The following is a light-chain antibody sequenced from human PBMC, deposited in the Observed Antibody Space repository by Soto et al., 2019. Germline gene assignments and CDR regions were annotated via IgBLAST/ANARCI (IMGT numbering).Light chain of an antibody. J-gene: IGKJ1*01. V-gene: IGKV1-33*01. Sequence: DSQMTQSPSSLSASVGDRVTITCQASQDISNYLNWYQQKPGKAPKLLIYDASNLETGVPSRFSGSASGTDFTVTISSRQPEDIATYYCQQYDNLPWTFGQGTKVEIK. CDR1: QDISNY. CDR3: QQYDNLPWT. CDR2: DAS.